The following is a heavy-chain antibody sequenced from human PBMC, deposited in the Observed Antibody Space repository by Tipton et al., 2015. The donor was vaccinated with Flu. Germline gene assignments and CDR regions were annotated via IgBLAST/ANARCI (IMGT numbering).Heavy chain of an antibody. Sequence: TLSLTCAVYGGSFSGYYWSWIRQPPGKGLEWIGEINHSGSTNYNPSLKSRVTISVDTSKNQFSLKLSSVTAADTAVYYCARAFDWLLPYFGYWGQGTLVTVSS. CDR2: INHSGST. V-gene: IGHV4-34*01. CDR1: GGSFSGYY. J-gene: IGHJ4*02. D-gene: IGHD3-9*01. CDR3: ARAFDWLLPYFGY.